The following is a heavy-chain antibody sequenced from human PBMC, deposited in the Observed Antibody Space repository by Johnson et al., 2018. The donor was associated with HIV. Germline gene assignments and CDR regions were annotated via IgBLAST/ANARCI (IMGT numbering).Heavy chain of an antibody. J-gene: IGHJ3*02. D-gene: IGHD6-13*01. CDR1: RFSFSSYG. CDR3: ANLEDNSTDAFDI. V-gene: IGHV3-30*18. Sequence: VQLVESGGDLVQPGGSLRLSCAASRFSFSSYGMHWVRQAPGKGLEWVAVISYDGSDKYYADSVKGRLTISRDTSKKQLYLQMNSLGAEDTAVYYCANLEDNSTDAFDIWGQGTLVTVSS. CDR2: ISYDGSDK.